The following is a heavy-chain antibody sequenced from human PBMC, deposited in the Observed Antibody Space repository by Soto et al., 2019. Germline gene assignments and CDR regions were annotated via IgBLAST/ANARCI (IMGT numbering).Heavy chain of an antibody. CDR1: GYTFTSYD. J-gene: IGHJ6*03. V-gene: IGHV1-8*01. CDR2: MNPNSGNT. Sequence: ASVKVSCKASGYTFTSYDINWVRQATGQGLEWMGWMNPNSGNTGYAQKFQGRVTMTRNTSISTAYMELSSLRSEDTAVYYCARLDFWSGYYYYYYYMDVWGKGTTVTVSS. CDR3: ARLDFWSGYYYYYYYMDV. D-gene: IGHD3-3*01.